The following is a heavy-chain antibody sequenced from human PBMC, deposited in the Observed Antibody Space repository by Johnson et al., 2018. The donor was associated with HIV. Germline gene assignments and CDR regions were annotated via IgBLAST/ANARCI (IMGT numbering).Heavy chain of an antibody. D-gene: IGHD1-1*01. CDR1: GFTFDDYA. Sequence: VQLVESGGGLVQPGRSLRLSCAASGFTFDDYAVHWVRQAPGKGLEWVSGISWNSGSTGYADSVKGRFTISRDNAKNSLYLEMNSLRAEDTALYYCARTNWNDDAGGAIDIWGQGTMVTVSS. V-gene: IGHV3-9*01. J-gene: IGHJ3*02. CDR3: ARTNWNDDAGGAIDI. CDR2: ISWNSGST.